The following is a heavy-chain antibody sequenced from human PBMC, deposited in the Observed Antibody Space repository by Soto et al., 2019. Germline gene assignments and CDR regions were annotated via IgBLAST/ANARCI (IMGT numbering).Heavy chain of an antibody. CDR1: GYTFTSYG. J-gene: IGHJ3*02. V-gene: IGHV1-18*04. D-gene: IGHD3-10*01. CDR2: ISAYNGNT. Sequence: QVQLVQSGAEVKKPGASVKVSCKASGYTFTSYGISWVRQAPGQGLEWMGWISAYNGNTNYAQKRQGRVTMTTDTSTSTDYMELRSLRSDDTAVYYWARAETAPYGIGAFDIWGQGTMVTVSS. CDR3: ARAETAPYGIGAFDI.